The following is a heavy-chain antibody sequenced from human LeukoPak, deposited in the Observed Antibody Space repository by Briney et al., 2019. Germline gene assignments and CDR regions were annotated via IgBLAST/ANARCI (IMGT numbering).Heavy chain of an antibody. CDR1: GYTFTSYG. Sequence: VASVKVSCKASGYTFTSYGISWVRQAPGQGLEWMGWISAYNGNTNYAQKLQGRVTMTTDTSTSTAYMELRSLRSDDTAVYYCARDRATGTTYDAFDIWGQGTMVTVSS. D-gene: IGHD1-1*01. CDR2: ISAYNGNT. V-gene: IGHV1-18*01. J-gene: IGHJ3*02. CDR3: ARDRATGTTYDAFDI.